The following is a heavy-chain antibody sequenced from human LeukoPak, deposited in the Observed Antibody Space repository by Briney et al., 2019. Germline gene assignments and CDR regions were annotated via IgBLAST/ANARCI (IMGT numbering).Heavy chain of an antibody. CDR2: ISYDGSNK. Sequence: GGSLRLPCAASGFAFSSYGMHWVRQAPGKGLEWVAVISYDGSNKYYADSVKGRFTISRDNSKNTLYLQMNSLRAEDTAVYYCAKDPTAGWGYGGNRHYFDYWGQGTLVTVSS. D-gene: IGHD4-23*01. CDR3: AKDPTAGWGYGGNRHYFDY. CDR1: GFAFSSYG. V-gene: IGHV3-30*18. J-gene: IGHJ4*02.